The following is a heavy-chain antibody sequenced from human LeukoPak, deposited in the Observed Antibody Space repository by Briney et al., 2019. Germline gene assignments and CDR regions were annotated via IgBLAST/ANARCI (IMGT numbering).Heavy chain of an antibody. D-gene: IGHD3-22*01. CDR1: GGSISSGSYY. Sequence: SQTLSLTCTVSGGSISSGSYYWSWIRQPAGKGLEWIGRIYTSGSTNYNPSLKSRVTISVDTSKNQFSLKLSSVTAADTAVYYCARGGYYDSSGYYSKDYYYGMDVWGQGTTVTVSS. CDR3: ARGGYYDSSGYYSKDYYYGMDV. J-gene: IGHJ6*02. V-gene: IGHV4-61*02. CDR2: IYTSGST.